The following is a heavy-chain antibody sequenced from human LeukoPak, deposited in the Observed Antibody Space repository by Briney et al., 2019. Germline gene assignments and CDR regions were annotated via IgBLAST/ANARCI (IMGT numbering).Heavy chain of an antibody. D-gene: IGHD6-13*01. J-gene: IGHJ4*02. CDR2: MNPNSANT. V-gene: IGHV1-8*01. Sequence: ASVKVSCMDSGYSFSSYDIYSVRQATGQGLEWMGWMNPNSANTGYAQKFPGRVTITRNTSISTAYMELGSLRYEDTAVDYCARGPPESSHSDYWGQGTLVTVSS. CDR3: ARGPPESSHSDY. CDR1: GYSFSSYD.